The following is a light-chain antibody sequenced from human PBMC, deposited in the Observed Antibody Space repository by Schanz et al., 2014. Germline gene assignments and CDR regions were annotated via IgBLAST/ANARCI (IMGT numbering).Light chain of an antibody. CDR3: QQRSNWPT. Sequence: EIVMTQSPATLSVSPGERATLSCRASQSVSSNLAWYQQKPGQAPRLLIHSAFTRVTGIPDRFIGSGSGTDFTLTISRLQPEDFAVYYCQQRSNWPTFGGGTKVEIK. CDR1: QSVSSN. V-gene: IGKV3D-15*01. CDR2: SAF. J-gene: IGKJ4*01.